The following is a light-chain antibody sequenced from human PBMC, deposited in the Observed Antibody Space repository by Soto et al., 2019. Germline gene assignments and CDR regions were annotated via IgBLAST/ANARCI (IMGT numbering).Light chain of an antibody. CDR2: EVN. Sequence: QSPLTQPASVSGAPGQSITISCTGTSRNVGSYKLVSWYQQHPRKAPKLMIFEVNKRPSGVSNRFSGYKVGNTDSLTISGLKVEDEADYYCCSSGGSPTYVFGTGSKVSVL. V-gene: IGLV2-23*02. CDR1: SRNVGSYKL. CDR3: CSSGGSPTYV. J-gene: IGLJ1*01.